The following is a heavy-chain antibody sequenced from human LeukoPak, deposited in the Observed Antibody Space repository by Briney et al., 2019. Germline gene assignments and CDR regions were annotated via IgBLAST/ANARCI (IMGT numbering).Heavy chain of an antibody. CDR2: ISSSGSTI. CDR3: AWDSYGTFPSY. Sequence: GGSLRLPCAASGFTFSSYEMNWVRQAPGKGLEWVSYISSSGSTIYYADSVKGRFTISRDNAKNSLYLQMNSLRAEDTAVYYCAWDSYGTFPSYWGQGTLVTVSS. V-gene: IGHV3-48*03. CDR1: GFTFSSYE. J-gene: IGHJ4*02. D-gene: IGHD5-18*01.